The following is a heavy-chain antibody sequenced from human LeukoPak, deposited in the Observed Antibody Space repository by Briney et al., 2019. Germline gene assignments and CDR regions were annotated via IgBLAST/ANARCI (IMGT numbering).Heavy chain of an antibody. V-gene: IGHV1-24*01. CDR2: FDPEDGET. D-gene: IGHD3-10*01. Sequence: ASVKVSCKVSGHTLTELSMHWVRQAPGKGLEWMGGFDPEDGETIYAQKFQGRVTMTEDTSTDTAYMELSSLRSEDTAVYYCATDLRHYYGSGSYNWGQGTLVTVSS. CDR1: GHTLTELS. CDR3: ATDLRHYYGSGSYN. J-gene: IGHJ4*02.